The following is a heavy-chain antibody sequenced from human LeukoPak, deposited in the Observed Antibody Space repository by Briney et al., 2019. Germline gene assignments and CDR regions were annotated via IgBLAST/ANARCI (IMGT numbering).Heavy chain of an antibody. CDR1: GFIFTHFW. J-gene: IGHJ4*02. CDR3: ARRTRKAGACQPDY. V-gene: IGHV5-51*01. Sequence: GESLKISCKGSGFIFTHFWIGWVRQMPGKGLEWMGIIYPGDSDTRYSPSFQGQVTISADKSISTAYLQWSSLKASDTAMYYCARRTRKAGACQPDYLGQGTLVTVSS. D-gene: IGHD6-19*01. CDR2: IYPGDSDT.